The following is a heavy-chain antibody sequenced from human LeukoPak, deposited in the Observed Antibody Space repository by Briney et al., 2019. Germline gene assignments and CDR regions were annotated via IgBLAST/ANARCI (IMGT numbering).Heavy chain of an antibody. V-gene: IGHV3-48*02. CDR3: ARDRTFKDAFDL. CDR1: GFTFSSYS. J-gene: IGHJ3*01. Sequence: GGSLRLACAASGFTFSSYSMTWVRQAPGKGLEWVSYISSSTNTIYYGESVKGRFTISRDNAQNSLYLQMSSLRDDDTAVYYCARDRTFKDAFDLWGQGTMVTVSS. CDR2: ISSSTNTI. D-gene: IGHD1-1*01.